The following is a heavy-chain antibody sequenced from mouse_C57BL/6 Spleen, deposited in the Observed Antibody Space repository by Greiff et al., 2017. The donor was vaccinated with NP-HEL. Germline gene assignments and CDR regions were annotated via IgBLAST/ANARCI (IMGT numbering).Heavy chain of an antibody. CDR3: ARERGSDGYYVGY. J-gene: IGHJ2*01. V-gene: IGHV1-54*01. Sequence: VQLQQSGAELVRPGTSVKVSCKASGYAFTNYLIEWVKQRPGQGLEWIGVINPGSGGTNYNEKFKGKATLTADKSSSTAYMQLSSLTSEDSAVYFCARERGSDGYYVGYWGQGTTLTVSS. CDR2: INPGSGGT. D-gene: IGHD2-3*01. CDR1: GYAFTNYL.